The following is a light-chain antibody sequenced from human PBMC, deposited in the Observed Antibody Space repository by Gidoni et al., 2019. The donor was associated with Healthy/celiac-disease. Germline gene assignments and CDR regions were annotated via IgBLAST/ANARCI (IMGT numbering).Light chain of an antibody. CDR2: AAS. J-gene: IGKJ3*01. CDR3: KKYNSAPFT. CDR1: QGISNY. V-gene: IGKV1-27*01. Sequence: DIQMTQSPSSLSASVGDSVTITCRASQGISNYLAWYQQKPGKVPKLLSYAASTLQSGVPSRFSGSGSGTDFTLTISSQQPEDVATYYCKKYNSAPFTFGPGTKVDIK.